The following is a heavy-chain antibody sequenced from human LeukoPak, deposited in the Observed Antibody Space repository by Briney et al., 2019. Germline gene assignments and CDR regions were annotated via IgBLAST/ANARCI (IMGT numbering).Heavy chain of an antibody. Sequence: ASVKFSCKASGYTFTSYDINWVRQATGQGLEWMGWMNPNSGNTGYAQKFQGRVTMTRNTSISTAYMELSSLRSEDTAVYYCASINVDTASGYYYGMDVWGQGTTVTVSS. CDR3: ASINVDTASGYYYGMDV. CDR2: MNPNSGNT. CDR1: GYTFTSYD. J-gene: IGHJ6*02. V-gene: IGHV1-8*01. D-gene: IGHD5-18*01.